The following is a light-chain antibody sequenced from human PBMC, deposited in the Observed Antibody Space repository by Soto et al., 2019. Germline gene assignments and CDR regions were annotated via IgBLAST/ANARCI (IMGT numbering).Light chain of an antibody. Sequence: EVVMPQSPATLSVSPGERATLSCKASQSVISTLAWYQQNPGQAPRLLIYGASTRAASIPATFSGSGSGTEFTLTISSLQSEDFAVYYCQQYNAWPLTFGGGTKVEIK. V-gene: IGKV3-15*01. CDR3: QQYNAWPLT. CDR1: QSVIST. CDR2: GAS. J-gene: IGKJ4*01.